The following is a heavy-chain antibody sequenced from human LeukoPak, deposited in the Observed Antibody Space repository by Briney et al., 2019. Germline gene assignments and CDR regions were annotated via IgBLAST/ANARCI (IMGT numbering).Heavy chain of an antibody. Sequence: GGSLRLSCVASGFTFNNAWMNWVRQAPGKGLEWVANIKQDGSEKYYVDSVKGRFTISRDNAKNSLYLQMNSLRAEDTAVYYCAKFGGGWFWDHWGQGTLVTVSS. CDR3: AKFGGGWFWDH. CDR1: GFTFNNAW. CDR2: IKQDGSEK. D-gene: IGHD6-19*01. J-gene: IGHJ4*02. V-gene: IGHV3-7*01.